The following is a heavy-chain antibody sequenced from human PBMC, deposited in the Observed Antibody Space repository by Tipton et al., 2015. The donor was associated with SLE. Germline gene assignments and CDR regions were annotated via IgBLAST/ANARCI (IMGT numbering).Heavy chain of an antibody. CDR3: ARKLHCGPNCYSDWYFDL. Sequence: TLSLTCTVSGGSISSGSYYWSWIRQPAGKGLEWIGYIYTSGSTNYNPSLKSRATISMDTSGNKFSLNLNSVTAADTAMYYCARKLHCGPNCYSDWYFDLWGRGTLVTVSS. J-gene: IGHJ2*01. D-gene: IGHD2-21*02. CDR1: GGSISSGSYY. V-gene: IGHV4-61*09. CDR2: IYTSGST.